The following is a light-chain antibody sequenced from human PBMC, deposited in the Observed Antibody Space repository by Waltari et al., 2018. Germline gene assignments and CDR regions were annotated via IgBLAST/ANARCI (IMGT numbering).Light chain of an antibody. V-gene: IGLV2-23*02. Sequence: QSALTQPASVSGSPGQSITISCIGTSSDIRTYNLVSWYQQYPGQAPKLIIFDVSKRPSGISNRFSGSKSANTASLIISGLQAEDEADYYCCSYAIITSWVFGGGTKVTVL. CDR1: SSDIRTYNL. J-gene: IGLJ3*02. CDR2: DVS. CDR3: CSYAIITSWV.